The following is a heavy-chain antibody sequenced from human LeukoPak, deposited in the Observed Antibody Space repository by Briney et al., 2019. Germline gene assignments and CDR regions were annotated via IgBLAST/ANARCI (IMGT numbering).Heavy chain of an antibody. CDR1: GFSFDDYV. V-gene: IGHV3-9*01. CDR3: AKERDYGPADY. J-gene: IGHJ4*02. D-gene: IGHD4/OR15-4a*01. Sequence: GGSLRLSCAASGFSFDDYVMHWVRQVPGRGLEWVSGISWNSANVGYADSVKGRFTVSRDNSKNTLFLQMNSLRAEDTAIYYCAKERDYGPADYWGQGTLVTVSS. CDR2: ISWNSANV.